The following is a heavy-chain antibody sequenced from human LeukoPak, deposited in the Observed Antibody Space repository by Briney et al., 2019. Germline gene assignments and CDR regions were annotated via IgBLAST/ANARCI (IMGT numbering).Heavy chain of an antibody. J-gene: IGHJ4*02. D-gene: IGHD5-24*01. CDR3: ARMEQRWLQLAYFGY. Sequence: ASVKVSCKASGYTFTGYYMHWVRQAPGQGLEWMGWINPNSGGTNYAQKFQGRVTMTRDTSISTAYMELSRLRSDDTAVYYCARMEQRWLQLAYFGYWGQGTLVTVSS. V-gene: IGHV1-2*02. CDR2: INPNSGGT. CDR1: GYTFTGYY.